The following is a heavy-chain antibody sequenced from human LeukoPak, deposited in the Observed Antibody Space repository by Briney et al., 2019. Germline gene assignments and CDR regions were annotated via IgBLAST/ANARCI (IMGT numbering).Heavy chain of an antibody. D-gene: IGHD3-10*01. J-gene: IGHJ4*02. CDR2: ISSKANSYAT. Sequence: GSLKLSCAASGFTFSGSAMHWVRQASGKGLEWVGRISSKANSYATAYVASVKGRFTISRDDSKNTAYLQMNSLKSEDTAVYYCTSPPGHYGSGPSDYWGQGTLVTVSS. CDR3: TSPPGHYGSGPSDY. CDR1: GFTFSGSA. V-gene: IGHV3-73*01.